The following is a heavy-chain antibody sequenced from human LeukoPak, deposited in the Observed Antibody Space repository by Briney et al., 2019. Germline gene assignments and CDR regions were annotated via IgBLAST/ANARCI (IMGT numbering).Heavy chain of an antibody. Sequence: GESLQISCKGSGYNFTSYWIGWVRQMPGKGLEWMGIIYPGDSDTRYSPSFQGQVTISADKSISTAYLQWSSLKASDTAMYYCARGGYCSGGRCSEYYFDYWGQGTLVTVSS. J-gene: IGHJ4*02. CDR1: GYNFTSYW. CDR2: IYPGDSDT. D-gene: IGHD2-15*01. CDR3: ARGGYCSGGRCSEYYFDY. V-gene: IGHV5-51*01.